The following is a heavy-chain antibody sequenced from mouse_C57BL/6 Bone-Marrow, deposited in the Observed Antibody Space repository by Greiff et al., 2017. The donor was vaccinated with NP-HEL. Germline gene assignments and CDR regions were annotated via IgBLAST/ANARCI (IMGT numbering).Heavy chain of an antibody. D-gene: IGHD1-1*01. CDR1: GYTFTDYY. CDR3: ARSYYDSSFPYYFDY. J-gene: IGHJ2*01. V-gene: IGHV1-76*01. Sequence: QVQLQQSGAELVRPGASVKLSCKASGYTFTDYYINWVKQRPGQGLEWIARIYPGSGNTYYNEKFKGKATLTAEKSSSTAYMQLSSLTSEDSAVYFCARSYYDSSFPYYFDYWGQGTTLTVSS. CDR2: IYPGSGNT.